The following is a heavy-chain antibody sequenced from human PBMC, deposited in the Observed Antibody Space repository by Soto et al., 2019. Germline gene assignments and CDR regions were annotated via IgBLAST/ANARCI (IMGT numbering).Heavy chain of an antibody. CDR2: ISGSGGST. J-gene: IGHJ3*02. D-gene: IGHD3-22*01. V-gene: IGHV3-23*01. Sequence: GGSLRLSCAASGFTFGSYAMSWVRQAPGKGLEWVSAISGSGGSTYYADSVKGRFTISRDNSKNTLYLQMNSLRAEDTAVYYCAKDRSSGYNADAFDIWGQGTMVTVSS. CDR3: AKDRSSGYNADAFDI. CDR1: GFTFGSYA.